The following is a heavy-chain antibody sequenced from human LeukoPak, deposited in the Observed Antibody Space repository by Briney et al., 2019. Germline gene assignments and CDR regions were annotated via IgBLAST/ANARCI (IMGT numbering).Heavy chain of an antibody. D-gene: IGHD3-22*01. CDR2: IYYSGST. J-gene: IGHJ4*02. CDR1: GGSISSGGYY. CDR3: AREDYYDSSGYYPRGWYYFDY. Sequence: SETLSLTCTVSGGSISSGGYYWSWIRQHPGKGLEWIGYIYYSGSTYYNPSLKSRVTISVDTSKNQFSLKLSSVTAADTAVYYCAREDYYDSSGYYPRGWYYFDYWGQGTLVTVSS. V-gene: IGHV4-31*03.